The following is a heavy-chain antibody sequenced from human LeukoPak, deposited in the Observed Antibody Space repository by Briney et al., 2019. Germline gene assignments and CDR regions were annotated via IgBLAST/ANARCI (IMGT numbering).Heavy chain of an antibody. J-gene: IGHJ4*02. V-gene: IGHV3-30*02. CDR1: GFTFSSYG. Sequence: PGGSLRLSCAASGFTFSSYGMHWVRQAPGKGLEWVAFIRYDGSNKYYADSVKGRFTTSRDNSKNTLYLQMNSLRAEDTAVYYCARSITMIVVVLDYWGQGTLVTVSS. CDR3: ARSITMIVVVLDY. CDR2: IRYDGSNK. D-gene: IGHD3-22*01.